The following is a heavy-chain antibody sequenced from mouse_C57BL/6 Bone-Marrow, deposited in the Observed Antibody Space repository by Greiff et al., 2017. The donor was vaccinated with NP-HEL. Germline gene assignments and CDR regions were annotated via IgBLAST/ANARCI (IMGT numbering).Heavy chain of an antibody. J-gene: IGHJ4*01. CDR1: GYTFTDYE. CDR3: TRSPMDY. CDR2: IDPETGGT. Sequence: VKLQQSGAELVRPGASVTLSCKASGYTFTDYEMHWVKQTPVHGLEWIGAIDPETGGTAYNQKFKGKAILTADKASSTAYMELRSLTSEDSAVYYCTRSPMDYWGQGTSVTVSS. V-gene: IGHV1-15*01.